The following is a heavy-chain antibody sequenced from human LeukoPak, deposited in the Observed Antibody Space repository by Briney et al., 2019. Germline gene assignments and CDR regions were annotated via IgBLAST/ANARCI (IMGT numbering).Heavy chain of an antibody. V-gene: IGHV5-51*01. CDR2: IYPGDSDT. Sequence: GESLKISCKGSGYSFTSYWIGWVRQMPGKGLEWMRIIYPGDSDTRYSPSFQGQVTISADKSISTAYLQWSSLKASDTAMYYCASSIAVAGAYFQHWGQGTLVTVSS. D-gene: IGHD6-19*01. J-gene: IGHJ1*01. CDR1: GYSFTSYW. CDR3: ASSIAVAGAYFQH.